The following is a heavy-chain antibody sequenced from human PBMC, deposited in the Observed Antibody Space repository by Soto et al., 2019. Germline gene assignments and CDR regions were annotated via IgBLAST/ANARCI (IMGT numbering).Heavy chain of an antibody. CDR3: AKGGSSSWYGEKYYFDY. Sequence: QVQLVESGGGVVQPGRSLRLSCAASGFTFSSYGMHWVRQAPGKGLEWVAVISYDGSNKYYADSVKGRFTISRDNSKNTLYLQMNSLRAEDTGVYYCAKGGSSSWYGEKYYFDYWGQGTLVTVSS. CDR1: GFTFSSYG. CDR2: ISYDGSNK. J-gene: IGHJ4*02. V-gene: IGHV3-30*18. D-gene: IGHD6-13*01.